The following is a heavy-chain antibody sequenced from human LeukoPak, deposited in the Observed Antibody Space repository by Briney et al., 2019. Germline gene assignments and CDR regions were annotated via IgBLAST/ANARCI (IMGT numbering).Heavy chain of an antibody. J-gene: IGHJ4*02. CDR3: ARDVWSTASDY. CDR2: INAGNGNT. D-gene: IGHD2-8*01. Sequence: ASVTVSCKASGYTFTSYAMHWVRQAPGQRLEWMGWINAGNGNTKYSQKFQGRVTITRDTSASTAYMELSSLRSEDTAVYYCARDVWSTASDYWGQGTLVTVSS. V-gene: IGHV1-3*01. CDR1: GYTFTSYA.